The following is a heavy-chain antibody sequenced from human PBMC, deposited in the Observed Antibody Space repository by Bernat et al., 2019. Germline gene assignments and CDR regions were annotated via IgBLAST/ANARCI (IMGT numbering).Heavy chain of an antibody. CDR1: GGFISSGGYY. Sequence: QVQLQESGPGLVKPSQTLSLTCTVSGGFISSGGYYWSWIRQHPGKGLEWIGYIYYSGSTYYNPSLKSRVTISVDTSKNQFSQKLRSVTAADTAVYYCARDTMVRGVIITRYYYGMDVWGQGTTVTVSS. CDR2: IYYSGST. CDR3: ARDTMVRGVIITRYYYGMDV. J-gene: IGHJ6*02. V-gene: IGHV4-31*03. D-gene: IGHD3-10*01.